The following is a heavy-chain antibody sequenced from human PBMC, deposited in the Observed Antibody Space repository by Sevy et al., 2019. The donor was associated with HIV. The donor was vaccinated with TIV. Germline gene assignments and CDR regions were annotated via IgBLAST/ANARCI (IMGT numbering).Heavy chain of an antibody. D-gene: IGHD2-15*01. V-gene: IGHV3-23*01. CDR2: ISGSGST. CDR1: GFTFSTYA. CDR3: AKGYCSGGSCPRDYYYYGMDV. J-gene: IGHJ6*02. Sequence: GGSLRLSCAASGFTFSTYAMNWVRQAPGKGLEWVSSISGSGSTYYADSVEGRFTISRHNSKNTLYLQMNSLRADDTAVYYCAKGYCSGGSCPRDYYYYGMDVWGQGTTVTVSS.